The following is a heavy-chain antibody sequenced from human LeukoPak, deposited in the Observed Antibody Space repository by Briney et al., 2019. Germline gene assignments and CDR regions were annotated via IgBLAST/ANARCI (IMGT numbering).Heavy chain of an antibody. V-gene: IGHV3-30*04. Sequence: GRSLRLSCAASGFTFSSYAMYWVRQAPGKGLEWVALISYDGSNKYYADSVKGRFTISRDNSQNTLYLQMNSLRTEDTAVYYCARDGLRSYYFDYWGQGTLVTVSS. CDR2: ISYDGSNK. J-gene: IGHJ4*02. CDR3: ARDGLRSYYFDY. CDR1: GFTFSSYA.